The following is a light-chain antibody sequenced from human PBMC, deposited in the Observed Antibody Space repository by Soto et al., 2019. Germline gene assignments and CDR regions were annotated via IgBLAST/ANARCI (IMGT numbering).Light chain of an antibody. CDR3: QPYNSYSRT. V-gene: IGKV1-5*03. Sequence: DIQMTQSHSTLSASVGDRVTITCRASQSIDSWLAWYQHKPGKAPKLLSFKASTLETAVPSRFSGSGSETEFTLTISSLQPDDSATYYCQPYNSYSRTFGQGTKV. CDR2: KAS. CDR1: QSIDSW. J-gene: IGKJ1*01.